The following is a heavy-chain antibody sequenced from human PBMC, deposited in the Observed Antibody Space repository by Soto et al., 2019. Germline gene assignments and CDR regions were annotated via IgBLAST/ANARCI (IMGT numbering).Heavy chain of an antibody. V-gene: IGHV4-59*08. CDR1: GGSISSYY. CDR3: ARHEAVENKQGGEDDFWSGSINWFDP. D-gene: IGHD3-3*01. Sequence: SETLSLTCTVSGGSISSYYWSWIRQPPGKGLEWIGYIYYSGSTNYNPSLKSRVTISVDTSKNQFSLKLSSVTAADTAVYYCARHEAVENKQGGEDDFWSGSINWFDPWGQGTLVTVAS. J-gene: IGHJ5*02. CDR2: IYYSGST.